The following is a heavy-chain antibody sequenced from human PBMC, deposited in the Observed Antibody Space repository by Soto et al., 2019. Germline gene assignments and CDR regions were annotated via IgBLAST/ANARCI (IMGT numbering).Heavy chain of an antibody. CDR1: GGSISSGGYS. V-gene: IGHV4-61*08. Sequence: SETLSLTCAVSGGSISSGGYSWSWIRQPPGKGLEWIGYIYYSGSTNYNPSLKSRVTISVDTSKNQFSLKLSSVTAADTAVYYCARQVLGDYGSNWFDPWGQGTLVTVSS. J-gene: IGHJ5*02. CDR2: IYYSGST. D-gene: IGHD4-17*01. CDR3: ARQVLGDYGSNWFDP.